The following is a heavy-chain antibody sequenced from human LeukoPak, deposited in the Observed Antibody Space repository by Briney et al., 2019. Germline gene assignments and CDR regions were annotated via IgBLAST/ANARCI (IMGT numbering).Heavy chain of an antibody. V-gene: IGHV3-53*01. CDR3: GSSGTDTRFDY. Sequence: PGGSLRLSCAASGFTVSSNHMSWVRQAPGQGLEWASIIYSSGTTYYADSVKGRFTISRDNSKNMLYLQMNSRRAEDTAVYYCGSSGTDTRFDYWGQGTLVTVSS. CDR1: GFTVSSNH. CDR2: IYSSGTT. D-gene: IGHD3-10*01. J-gene: IGHJ4*02.